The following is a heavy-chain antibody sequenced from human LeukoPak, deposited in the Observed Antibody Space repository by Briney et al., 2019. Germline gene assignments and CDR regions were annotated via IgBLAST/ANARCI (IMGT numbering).Heavy chain of an antibody. J-gene: IGHJ4*02. D-gene: IGHD7-27*01. CDR3: ASLASGAPFDY. CDR2: INPNSGGT. CDR1: GYTFTDYY. Sequence: GASVKVSCKASGYTFTDYYRHWVRQAPGQGLEWMGWINPNSGGTNYAQRFQGRVTMTRDTSISTAYMELSRLRSDDTVVYYCASLASGAPFDYWGQGTLVTVSS. V-gene: IGHV1-2*02.